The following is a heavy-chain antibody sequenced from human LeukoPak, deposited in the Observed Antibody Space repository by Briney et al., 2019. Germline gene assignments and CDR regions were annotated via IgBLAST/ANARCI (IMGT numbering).Heavy chain of an antibody. D-gene: IGHD3-3*01. CDR3: ARDLGLYYDFWSGHDY. Sequence: NPGGSLRLSCAASGFTFSSHWMHWVRQAPGKGLVWVSRINSDGSSISYADSVKGRFTISRDNAKNTLYLQMNSLRAEDTAVYYCARDLGLYYDFWSGHDYWGQGTLVTVSS. V-gene: IGHV3-74*01. CDR2: INSDGSSI. J-gene: IGHJ4*02. CDR1: GFTFSSHW.